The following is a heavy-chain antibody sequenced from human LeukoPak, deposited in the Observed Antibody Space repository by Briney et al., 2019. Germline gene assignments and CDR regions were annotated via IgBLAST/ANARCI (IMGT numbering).Heavy chain of an antibody. D-gene: IGHD6-13*01. CDR2: VYTSGST. CDR3: ARDREHSSSWYYFDY. CDR1: GGSISSYY. J-gene: IGHJ4*02. Sequence: SETLSLTCTVSGGSISSYYWSWIRQPAGKGLEWIGRVYTSGSTNHNPSLKSRVTMSVDTSKNQFSQKLSSVTAADTAVYYCARDREHSSSWYYFDYWGQGTLVTVSS. V-gene: IGHV4-4*07.